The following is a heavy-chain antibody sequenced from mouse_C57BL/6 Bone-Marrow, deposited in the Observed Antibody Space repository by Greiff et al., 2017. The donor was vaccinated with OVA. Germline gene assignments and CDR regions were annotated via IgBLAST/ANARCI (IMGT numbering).Heavy chain of an antibody. Sequence: VQLQQSVAELVRPGASVKLSCTASGFNIKNTYMHWVKQRPEQGLEWIGRIDPANGHTKYAPKFQGKATITADTSSNAAYLQLSSLSSEETAIYYGARGLWYPYYFDYWGQGTTLTGAS. V-gene: IGHV14-3*01. CDR3: ARGLWYPYYFDY. J-gene: IGHJ2*01. CDR1: GFNIKNTY. CDR2: IDPANGHT. D-gene: IGHD2-1*01.